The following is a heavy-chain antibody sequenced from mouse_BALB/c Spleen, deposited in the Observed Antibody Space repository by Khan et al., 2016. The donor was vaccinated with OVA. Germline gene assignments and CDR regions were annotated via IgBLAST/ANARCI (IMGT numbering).Heavy chain of an antibody. CDR3: TRGGYGGFAY. CDR2: INPSNGGT. D-gene: IGHD3-1*01. J-gene: IGHJ3*01. CDR1: GYTFTSYY. Sequence: HVQLKQSGAELVKPGASVKLSCKASGYTFTSYYMYWVKQRPGQGLEWIGEINPSNGGTNFNEKFKSKATLTVDKSSSTAYMQLSSLTSEDSAVYYCTRGGYGGFAYWGQGTLVTVSA. V-gene: IGHV1S81*02.